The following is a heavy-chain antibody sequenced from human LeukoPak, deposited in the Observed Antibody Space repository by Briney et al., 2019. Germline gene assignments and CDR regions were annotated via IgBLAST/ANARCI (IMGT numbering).Heavy chain of an antibody. V-gene: IGHV3-7*01. CDR3: AREGPLHLGELSLYPRDLYMDV. CDR2: IKQDGSEK. Sequence: GGSLRLSCAASGFTFSSYWMSWVRQAPGKGLEWVANIKQDGSEKYYVDSVKGRFTISRDNAKNSLYLQMNSLRAEDTAVYYCAREGPLHLGELSLYPRDLYMDVWGKGTTVTVSS. CDR1: GFTFSSYW. J-gene: IGHJ6*03. D-gene: IGHD3-16*02.